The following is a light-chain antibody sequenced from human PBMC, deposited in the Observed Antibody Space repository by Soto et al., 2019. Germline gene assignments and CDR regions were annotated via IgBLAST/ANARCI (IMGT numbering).Light chain of an antibody. J-gene: IGKJ1*01. CDR3: QQYNNWPET. Sequence: EILMTQSPATLSVSTGERATLSCRASQSVSSNLAWYQQKPGQAPRLLIYGASTRATGIPARFSGSGSGTEFTLTISSLQSEDFAVYYCQQYNNWPETFGQGTKVDIK. CDR1: QSVSSN. CDR2: GAS. V-gene: IGKV3-15*01.